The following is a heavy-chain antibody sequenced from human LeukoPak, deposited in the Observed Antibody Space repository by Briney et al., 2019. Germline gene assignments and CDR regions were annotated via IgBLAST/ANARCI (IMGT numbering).Heavy chain of an antibody. CDR3: AKGLGFGEPRDVYYYYGMDV. CDR1: GFTFSSYA. J-gene: IGHJ6*02. V-gene: IGHV3-23*01. Sequence: GGSLRLSCAASGFTFSSYAMSWVRQAPGKGLEWVSAISGTGGSTYYADSVKGRFTISRDNSKNTLYLQMSSLRAEDTAVYYCAKGLGFGEPRDVYYYYGMDVWGQGTTVTVSS. CDR2: ISGTGGST. D-gene: IGHD3-10*01.